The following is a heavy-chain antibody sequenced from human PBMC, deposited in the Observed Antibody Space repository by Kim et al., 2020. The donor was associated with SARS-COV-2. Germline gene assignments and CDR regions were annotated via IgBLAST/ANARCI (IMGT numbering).Heavy chain of an antibody. Sequence: SETLSLTCTVSGGSISSYYWSWIRQPPGKGLEWIGYIYYSGSTNYNPSLKSRVTISVDTSKNQFSLKLSSVTAADTAVYYCARAGGVYSSFHYWGQGTLVTVSS. V-gene: IGHV4-59*01. D-gene: IGHD6-13*01. J-gene: IGHJ4*02. CDR3: ARAGGVYSSFHY. CDR1: GGSISSYY. CDR2: IYYSGST.